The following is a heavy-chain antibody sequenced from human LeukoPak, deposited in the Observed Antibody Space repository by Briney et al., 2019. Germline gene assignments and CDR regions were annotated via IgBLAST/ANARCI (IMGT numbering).Heavy chain of an antibody. D-gene: IGHD2-2*01. CDR2: INHSGST. CDR3: ARGLRYQLLYYYYMDV. CDR1: GGSFSGYY. Sequence: PSETLSLTCAVYGGSFSGYYWSWIRQPPGKGLEWIGEINHSGSTNYNPSLKSRVTISVDTSKNQFSLKLSSVPAADTAVYYCARGLRYQLLYYYYMDVWGKGTTVTVSS. V-gene: IGHV4-34*01. J-gene: IGHJ6*03.